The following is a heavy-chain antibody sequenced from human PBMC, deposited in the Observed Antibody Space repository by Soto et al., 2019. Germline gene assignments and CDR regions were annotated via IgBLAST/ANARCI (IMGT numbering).Heavy chain of an antibody. V-gene: IGHV3-53*02. Sequence: EVQLVETGGGLIQPGGSLRLSCLASGFSVTTNYIIWVRQPPGKGLEWVSTTFTGGSTHYADSVKGRFSISRDNSKNTVYLTMNNLRVEDTAVYYCAKKPPSSIQGWACGMDVWGQGTTVSVSS. CDR2: TFTGGST. D-gene: IGHD1-26*01. CDR1: GFSVTTNY. J-gene: IGHJ6*02. CDR3: AKKPPSSIQGWACGMDV.